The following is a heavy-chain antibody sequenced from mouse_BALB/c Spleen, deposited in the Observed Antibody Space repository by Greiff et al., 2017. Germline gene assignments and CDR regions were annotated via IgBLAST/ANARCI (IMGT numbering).Heavy chain of an antibody. J-gene: IGHJ4*01. CDR1: GFTFSSYA. V-gene: IGHV5-6-5*01. CDR2: ISSGGST. Sequence: VKLMESGGGLVKPGGSLKLSCAASGFTFSSYAMSWVRQTPEKRLEWVASISSGGSTYYPDSVKGRFTISRDNARNILYLQMSSLRSEDTAMYYCARDRDFYYYGSSYAMDYWGQGTSVTVSS. D-gene: IGHD1-1*01. CDR3: ARDRDFYYYGSSYAMDY.